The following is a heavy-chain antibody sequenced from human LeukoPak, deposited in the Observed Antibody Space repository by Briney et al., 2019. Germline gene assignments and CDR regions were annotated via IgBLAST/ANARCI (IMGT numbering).Heavy chain of an antibody. CDR3: ARLQHTMIVADFDY. Sequence: PSETLSLTCVVYGGSFSGYYWSWIRQPPGKGLEWIGEINHSGSTNYNPSLKSRVTISVDTSKNQFSLKLSSVTAADTAVYYCARLQHTMIVADFDYWGQGTLVTVSS. CDR1: GGSFSGYY. V-gene: IGHV4-34*01. D-gene: IGHD3-22*01. J-gene: IGHJ4*02. CDR2: INHSGST.